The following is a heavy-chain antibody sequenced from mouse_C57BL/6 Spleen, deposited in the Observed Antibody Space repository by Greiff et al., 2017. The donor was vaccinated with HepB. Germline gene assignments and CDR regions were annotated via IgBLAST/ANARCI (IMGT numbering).Heavy chain of an antibody. D-gene: IGHD1-1*01. CDR1: GYTFTSYW. CDR2: IDPSDSET. J-gene: IGHJ4*01. Sequence: QVQLQQPGAELVRPGSSVKLSCKASGYTFTSYWMHWVKQRPIQGLEWIGNIDPSDSETHYNQKFKDKATLTVDKSSSTAYMPLSSLTSEDSAVYYCASSLLLRIYARDYWGQGTSVTVSS. V-gene: IGHV1-52*01. CDR3: ASSLLLRIYARDY.